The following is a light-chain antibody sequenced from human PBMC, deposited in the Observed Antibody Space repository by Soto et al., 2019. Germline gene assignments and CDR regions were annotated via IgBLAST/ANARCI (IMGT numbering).Light chain of an antibody. Sequence: IQLTQSPSSLSASVGDRVTITCRASQGISSDLAWYQQKQGKAPKLLIYAASTLQSGVPSRFSGSGSGTDCTLTIISLQPEDFATYYCQQRNSYPITFGQGTRLEIK. CDR2: AAS. CDR3: QQRNSYPIT. V-gene: IGKV1-9*01. CDR1: QGISSD. J-gene: IGKJ5*01.